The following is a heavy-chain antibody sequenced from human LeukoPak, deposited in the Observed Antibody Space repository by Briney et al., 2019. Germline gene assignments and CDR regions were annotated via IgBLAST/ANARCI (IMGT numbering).Heavy chain of an antibody. V-gene: IGHV1-24*01. Sequence: GASVKVSCKVSGYTLTELSMHWVRQAPGKGLEWMGGFDPEDGETIYAQKSQGRVTMTEDTSTDTAYMELSSLRSEDTAVYYCATDTKITIFSFDPWGQGTLVTVSS. CDR1: GYTLTELS. J-gene: IGHJ5*02. CDR3: ATDTKITIFSFDP. CDR2: FDPEDGET. D-gene: IGHD3-9*01.